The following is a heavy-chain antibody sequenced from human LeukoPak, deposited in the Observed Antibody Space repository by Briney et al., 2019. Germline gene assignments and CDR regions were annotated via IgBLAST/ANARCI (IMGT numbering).Heavy chain of an antibody. V-gene: IGHV1-24*01. CDR2: FDPEDGET. J-gene: IGHJ4*02. Sequence: GASVKLSFKVSRYTLTELSMHWVRQAPGKGLEWMGGFDPEDGETIYAQKFQGRVTMTEDTSTDTAYMELSSLRSEDTAVYYCATSIAEAGYDYWGQGTLVTVSS. CDR1: RYTLTELS. D-gene: IGHD6-13*01. CDR3: ATSIAEAGYDY.